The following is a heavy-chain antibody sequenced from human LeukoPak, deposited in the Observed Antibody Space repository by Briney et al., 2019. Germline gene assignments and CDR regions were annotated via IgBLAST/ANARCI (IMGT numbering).Heavy chain of an antibody. CDR1: GGSISSDY. Sequence: SETLSLACTVSGGSISSDYWSWIRQPPGKGLEWIGYIYYRGSTNYNPSLKSRVTISVDTSKNQFSLKLSSVTAADTAVYYCARLSGYSSGHYYSDYWGQGTLVTVSS. CDR2: IYYRGST. CDR3: ARLSGYSSGHYYSDY. J-gene: IGHJ4*02. V-gene: IGHV4-59*01. D-gene: IGHD3-22*01.